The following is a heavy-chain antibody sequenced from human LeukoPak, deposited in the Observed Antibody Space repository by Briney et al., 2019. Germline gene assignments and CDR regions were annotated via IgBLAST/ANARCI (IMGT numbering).Heavy chain of an antibody. Sequence: GGSLRLSCAASGFTFSSYSMNWVRQAPGKGLEWVSSISSSSSYIYYADSVKGRFTISRDNAKNSLYLQMNSLRAEDTAVYYCARDYDYGGNGIDYWGQGTLVTVSS. CDR2: ISSSSSYI. D-gene: IGHD4-23*01. V-gene: IGHV3-21*01. CDR1: GFTFSSYS. CDR3: ARDYDYGGNGIDY. J-gene: IGHJ4*02.